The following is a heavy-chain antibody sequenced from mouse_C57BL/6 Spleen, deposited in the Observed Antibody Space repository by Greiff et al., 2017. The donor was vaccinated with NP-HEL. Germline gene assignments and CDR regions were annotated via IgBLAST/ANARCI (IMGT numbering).Heavy chain of an antibody. CDR1: GYAFSSYW. J-gene: IGHJ1*03. CDR3: ARDGSSHYWYFDV. CDR2: IYPGDGDT. V-gene: IGHV1-80*01. D-gene: IGHD1-1*01. Sequence: QVQLKQSGAELVKPGASVKISCKASGYAFSSYWMNWVKQRPGKGLEWIGQIYPGDGDTNYNGKFKGKATLTADKSSSTAYMQLSSLTSEDSAVYFCARDGSSHYWYFDVWGTGTTVTVSS.